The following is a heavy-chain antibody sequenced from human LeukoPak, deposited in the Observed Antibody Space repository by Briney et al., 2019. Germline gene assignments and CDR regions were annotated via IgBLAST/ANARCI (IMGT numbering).Heavy chain of an antibody. CDR3: GELATHDY. CDR2: IRSDGSNK. Sequence: PGGSLRLSCAASGFTFSNYDMHWIRQAPGKGLEWVAFIRSDGSNKYYGDSVKGRFTISRDNSKNTLYLQMNSLRAEDTAVYYCGELATHDYWGQGTLVTVSS. V-gene: IGHV3-30*02. J-gene: IGHJ4*02. CDR1: GFTFSNYD. D-gene: IGHD1-1*01.